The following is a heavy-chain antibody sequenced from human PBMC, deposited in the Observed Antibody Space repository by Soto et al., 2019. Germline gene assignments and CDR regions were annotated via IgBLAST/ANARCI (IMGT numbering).Heavy chain of an antibody. CDR3: TTVVVGATSWFDP. V-gene: IGHV3-15*01. J-gene: IGHJ5*02. CDR2: IKSKTDGGTT. CDR1: GFTFSNAW. Sequence: GGSLRLSCAASGFTFSNAWMSWVRQAPGKGLEWVGRIKSKTDGGTTDYAAPVEGRFTISRDDSKNTLYLQMNSLKTEDTAVYYCTTVVVGATSWFDPWGQGTLVTVSS. D-gene: IGHD1-26*01.